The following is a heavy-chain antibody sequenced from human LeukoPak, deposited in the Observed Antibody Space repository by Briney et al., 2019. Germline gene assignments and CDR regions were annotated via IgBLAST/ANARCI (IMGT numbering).Heavy chain of an antibody. J-gene: IGHJ4*02. CDR2: ISYDGSNK. D-gene: IGHD3/OR15-3a*01. Sequence: PGGSLRLSCAASGFTFSSYAMHWVRQAPGKGLEWVALISYDGSNKYYADSVKGRFTISRDNSKNTLYLQMNSLRAEDTAVYYCARDLEAGLFDYWGQGTLVTVSS. CDR3: ARDLEAGLFDY. CDR1: GFTFSSYA. V-gene: IGHV3-30-3*01.